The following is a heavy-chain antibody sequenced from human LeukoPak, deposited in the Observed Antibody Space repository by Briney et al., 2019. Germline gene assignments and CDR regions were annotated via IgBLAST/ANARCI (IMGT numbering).Heavy chain of an antibody. CDR1: GFTFSTCA. CDR3: AKDSSSYDWGYMDV. D-gene: IGHD3-22*01. J-gene: IGHJ6*03. Sequence: GGSLRLSCAASGFTFSTCAMSWVRQAPGKGLEWVSLIGGSDGRTRYADSVKGRFTISRDNSKNTLYLEMNSLRAEDTAVYYCAKDSSSYDWGYMDVWGKGTTVTISS. CDR2: IGGSDGRT. V-gene: IGHV3-23*01.